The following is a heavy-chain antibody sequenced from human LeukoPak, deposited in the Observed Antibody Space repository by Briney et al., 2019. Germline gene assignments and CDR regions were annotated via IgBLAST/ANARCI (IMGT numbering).Heavy chain of an antibody. J-gene: IGHJ4*02. Sequence: GGSLRLFCAPSGFTFSSYSMNGVRKAPGKALECVSYITSSSYIYYADSVKGRFTISRDNAKTSLYLQMNSLRAEDTAVYYCARGDGVNGYSSSWAVDYWGEGTLVTVSS. CDR2: ITSSSYI. V-gene: IGHV3-21*01. CDR3: ARGDGVNGYSSSWAVDY. D-gene: IGHD6-13*01. CDR1: GFTFSSYS.